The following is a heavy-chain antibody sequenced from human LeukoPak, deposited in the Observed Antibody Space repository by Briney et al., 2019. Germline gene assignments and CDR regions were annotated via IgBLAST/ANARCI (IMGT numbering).Heavy chain of an antibody. CDR1: GFTFDDYG. CDR3: ARDQGSGWYSDY. CDR2: INWNGGST. Sequence: GGSLRLSCAASGFTFDDYGMSWVRQAPGKGLEWVSGINWNGGSTGYADSVKGRFTISRDNAKNSLYLQMNSLRAEDTAVYYCARDQGSGWYSDYWGQGTLVTVSS. D-gene: IGHD6-19*01. J-gene: IGHJ4*02. V-gene: IGHV3-20*04.